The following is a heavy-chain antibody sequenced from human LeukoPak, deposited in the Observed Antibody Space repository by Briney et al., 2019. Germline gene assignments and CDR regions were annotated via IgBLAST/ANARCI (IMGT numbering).Heavy chain of an antibody. D-gene: IGHD3-3*01. CDR2: ISSNGGST. J-gene: IGHJ4*02. Sequence: GGSLRLSCAASGFTFSSYAMHWVRQAPGKGLEYVSAISSNGGSTYYANSVKGRFTISRDNSKNTLYLQMGSLRAEDMAVYYCARGQTYYDFWSGDYPDYWGQGTLVTVSS. CDR3: ARGQTYYDFWSGDYPDY. V-gene: IGHV3-64*01. CDR1: GFTFSSYA.